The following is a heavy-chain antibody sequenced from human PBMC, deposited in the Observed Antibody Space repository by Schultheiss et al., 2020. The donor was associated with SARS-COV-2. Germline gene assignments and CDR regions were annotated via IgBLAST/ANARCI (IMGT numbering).Heavy chain of an antibody. CDR2: IDSSGDTT. V-gene: IGHV3-23*01. D-gene: IGHD6-19*01. Sequence: GGSLRLSCAASGFTFSSSAINWVRQAPGKGLDWVSFIDSSGDTTFYADSVKGRFTISRDNAKNSLYLQMNSLRAEDTAVYYCAREYSSGWLWGQGTLVTVAS. J-gene: IGHJ4*02. CDR3: AREYSSGWL. CDR1: GFTFSSSA.